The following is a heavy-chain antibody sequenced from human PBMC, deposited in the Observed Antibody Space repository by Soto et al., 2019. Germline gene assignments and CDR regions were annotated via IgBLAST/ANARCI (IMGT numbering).Heavy chain of an antibody. CDR2: IRSSGNTT. D-gene: IGHD2-21*01. J-gene: IGHJ6*02. CDR3: AGGKTFYVNAIRNRGLDV. CDR1: GFTFSDYY. V-gene: IGHV3-11*01. Sequence: QAQLVESGGGLVKPGGSLRLSCAASGFTFSDYYMTWIRQAPGKGLEWVSDIRSSGNTTHYAESVKGRFTISRDNLSNSLSLQMTSLRAEDPAVYYCAGGKTFYVNAIRNRGLDVWGQGTTVTVS.